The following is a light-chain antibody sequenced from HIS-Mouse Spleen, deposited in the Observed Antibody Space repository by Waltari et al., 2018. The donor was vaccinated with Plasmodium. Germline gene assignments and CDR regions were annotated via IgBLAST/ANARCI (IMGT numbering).Light chain of an antibody. CDR3: QSADSSGTPNWV. V-gene: IGLV3-25*03. J-gene: IGLJ3*02. CDR1: ALPKQY. Sequence: SYELTQPPSVSVSPGQTARITCSGDALPKQYAYWYQQKPGQAPVRVIYKDSERPSGIPERFSGSSSGKTVTLTISGVQAEDEADYDCQSADSSGTPNWVFGGGTKLTVL. CDR2: KDS.